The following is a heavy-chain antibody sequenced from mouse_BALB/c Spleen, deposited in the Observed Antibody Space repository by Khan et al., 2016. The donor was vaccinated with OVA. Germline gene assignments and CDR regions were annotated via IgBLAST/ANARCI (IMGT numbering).Heavy chain of an antibody. CDR1: GFSLTSFG. Sequence: QVQLKESGPGLVAPSQSLSITCTVSGFSLTSFGVSWVRQPLGKGLEWLGVICGDGSTHYHSALISRLNVNKDNSKSQVFLKLNSLQTDDTATYYCAKDFLVRHFEDWGAGTTVTVSS. D-gene: IGHD2-5*01. J-gene: IGHJ1*01. CDR2: ICGDGST. CDR3: AKDFLVRHFED. V-gene: IGHV2-3*01.